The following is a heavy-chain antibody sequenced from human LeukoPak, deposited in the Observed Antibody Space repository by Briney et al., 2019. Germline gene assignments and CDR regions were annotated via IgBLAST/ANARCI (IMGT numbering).Heavy chain of an antibody. Sequence: PSETLPLTCTVSGGSISSGDYYWSWIRQPPGKGLEWIGYIYYSGSTYYNPSLKSRVTISVDTSKNQFSLKLSSVTAADTAVYYCARSPARETIFGVVITEIFDYWGQGTLVTVSS. CDR3: ARSPARETIFGVVITEIFDY. CDR2: IYYSGST. V-gene: IGHV4-30-4*02. J-gene: IGHJ4*02. CDR1: GGSISSGDYY. D-gene: IGHD3-3*01.